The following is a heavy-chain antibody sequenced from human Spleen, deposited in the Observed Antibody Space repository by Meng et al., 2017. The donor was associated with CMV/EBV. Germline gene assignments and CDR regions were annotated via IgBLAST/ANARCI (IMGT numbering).Heavy chain of an antibody. CDR1: GGTFSSYA. CDR3: AIVVGATTSRGIWDY. D-gene: IGHD1-26*01. V-gene: IGHV1-69*05. CDR2: IIPIFGTA. J-gene: IGHJ4*02. Sequence: SVKVSCKASGGTFSSYAISWVRQAPGQGLEWMGGIIPIFGTANYAQKFQGRVTITTDESTSTAYMELSSLRSEDTAVYYCAIVVGATTSRGIWDYWGQGTLVTVSS.